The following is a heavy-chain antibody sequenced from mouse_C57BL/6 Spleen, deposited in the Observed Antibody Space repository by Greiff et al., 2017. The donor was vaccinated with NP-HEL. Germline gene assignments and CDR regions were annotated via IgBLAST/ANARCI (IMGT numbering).Heavy chain of an antibody. Sequence: VQLKESGGGLVQPKGSLKLSCAASGFSFNTYAMNWVRQAPGKGLEWVARIRSKSNNYATYYADSVKDRFTISRDDSESMLYLQMNNLKTEDTAMYYCVRQDYQGFAYWGQGTLVTVSA. CDR1: GFSFNTYA. CDR3: VRQDYQGFAY. D-gene: IGHD1-1*02. CDR2: IRSKSNNYAT. J-gene: IGHJ3*01. V-gene: IGHV10-1*01.